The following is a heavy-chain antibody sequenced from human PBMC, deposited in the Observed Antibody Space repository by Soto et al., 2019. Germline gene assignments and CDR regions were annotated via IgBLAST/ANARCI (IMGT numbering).Heavy chain of an antibody. CDR3: ARALPSGTNYFTEY. CDR1: GFSLSDHY. J-gene: IGHJ4*02. D-gene: IGHD3-10*01. CDR2: SRNKARGYST. Sequence: GGSLRLSCAASGFSLSDHYMDWVRQAPGKGLEWVGRSRNKARGYSTEYAASVKGRFSISRDDSQNSLYLQINSLKSEDTAVYYCARALPSGTNYFTEYWGQGTLVTVSS. V-gene: IGHV3-72*01.